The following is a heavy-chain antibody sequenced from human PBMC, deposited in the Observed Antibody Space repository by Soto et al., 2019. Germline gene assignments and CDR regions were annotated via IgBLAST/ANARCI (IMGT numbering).Heavy chain of an antibody. Sequence: SETLSLTCTVSGGSISNYYWSWIRQPPGKGLEWIGSIYYSGSTYYNPSLKSRVTISVDTSKSQFSLKLSSVTAADTAVYYCARQPGYSSGWYSYFDYWGQGTLVTVSS. CDR3: ARQPGYSSGWYSYFDY. D-gene: IGHD6-19*01. CDR1: GGSISNYY. CDR2: IYYSGST. V-gene: IGHV4-39*01. J-gene: IGHJ4*02.